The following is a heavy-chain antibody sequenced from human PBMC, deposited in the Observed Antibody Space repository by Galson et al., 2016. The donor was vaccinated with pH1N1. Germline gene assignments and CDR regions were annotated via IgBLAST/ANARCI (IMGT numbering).Heavy chain of an antibody. CDR1: GFSFSSYW. V-gene: IGHV3-74*01. CDR3: ARDLCGREDY. D-gene: IGHD1-26*01. CDR2: IDEDGETT. Sequence: SLRLSCATSGFSFSSYWFHWVRQDPAKGLVWVARIDEDGETTNYADSVRGRFTNYRDNAKNTLYLEMNSLRAEDTAVYYCARDLCGREDYWGQGTLVTVSS. J-gene: IGHJ4*02.